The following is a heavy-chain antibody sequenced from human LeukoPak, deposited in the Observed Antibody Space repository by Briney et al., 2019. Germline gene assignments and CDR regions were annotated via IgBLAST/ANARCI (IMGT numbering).Heavy chain of an antibody. V-gene: IGHV3-7*01. CDR3: ERAPACSTTSCYPNLFDV. D-gene: IGHD2-2*01. J-gene: IGHJ4*02. CDR2: INQDGSEN. Sequence: GGSLRLSCAASGFTFSDLWMGWVRQAPGKGLEWVANINQDGSENYYVDSVKGRFTISRDNAKNSLYLQMNSLRDEDTAVYYCERAPACSTTSCYPNLFDVWGQGTLVTVSS. CDR1: GFTFSDLW.